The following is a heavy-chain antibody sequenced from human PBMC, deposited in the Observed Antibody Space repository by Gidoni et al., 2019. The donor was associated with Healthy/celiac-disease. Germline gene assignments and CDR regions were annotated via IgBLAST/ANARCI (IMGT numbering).Heavy chain of an antibody. V-gene: IGHV4-59*08. CDR2: IYYSGST. CDR3: ARHRRGWGDVFHFDY. Sequence: QVQLQESGPGLVKPSETLSLTCTVAGGYISSYYWSWIRQPPGKGLEWIGYIYYSGSTNYNPSLKSRVTISVDTSKTQFSLKLSSVTAADTAVYYCARHRRGWGDVFHFDYWGQGTLVTVSS. CDR1: GGYISSYY. D-gene: IGHD2-21*01. J-gene: IGHJ4*02.